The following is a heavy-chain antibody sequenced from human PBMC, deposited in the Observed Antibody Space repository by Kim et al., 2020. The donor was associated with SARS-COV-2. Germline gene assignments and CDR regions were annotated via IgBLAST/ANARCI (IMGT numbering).Heavy chain of an antibody. J-gene: IGHJ6*02. CDR1: GYTLTELS. D-gene: IGHD1-26*01. V-gene: IGHV1-24*01. CDR2: FDPEDGET. Sequence: ASVKVSCKVSGYTLTELSMHWVRQAPGKGLEWMGGFDPEDGETIYAQKFQGRVTMTEDTSTDTAYMELSSLRSEDTAVYYCATTWELLRAYYYYGMDVWGLGTTVTVSS. CDR3: ATTWELLRAYYYYGMDV.